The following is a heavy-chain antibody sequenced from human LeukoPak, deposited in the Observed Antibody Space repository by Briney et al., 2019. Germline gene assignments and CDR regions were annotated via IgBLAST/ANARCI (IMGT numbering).Heavy chain of an antibody. CDR1: GGSISSYY. Sequence: SETLSLTCTVSGGSISSYYWSWIRQPAGKGLEWIGRIYTSGSTNYNPSLKSRVTMSVDTSKNQFSLKLSSVTAADTAVYYCARPNYDYVWGSYRDWGQGTLVTVSS. D-gene: IGHD3-16*02. CDR3: ARPNYDYVWGSYRD. V-gene: IGHV4-4*07. CDR2: IYTSGST. J-gene: IGHJ4*02.